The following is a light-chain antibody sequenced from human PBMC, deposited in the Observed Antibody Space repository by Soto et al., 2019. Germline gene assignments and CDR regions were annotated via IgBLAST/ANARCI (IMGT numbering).Light chain of an antibody. CDR1: SSDVGGYNY. V-gene: IGLV2-14*01. CDR2: VVS. J-gene: IGLJ3*02. Sequence: QSALTQPASVSGSPGQSITISCTGTSSDVGGYNYVSWYQQHPGKAPKLMIYVVSNRPSGVSNRFSGSKSGNTASLTISGLQAEDEADYYCSSYTSSSTLNWVFGGGTKLTVL. CDR3: SSYTSSSTLNWV.